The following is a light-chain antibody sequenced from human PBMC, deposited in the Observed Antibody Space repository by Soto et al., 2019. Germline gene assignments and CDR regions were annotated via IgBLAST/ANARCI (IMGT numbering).Light chain of an antibody. CDR2: DAS. V-gene: IGKV3-11*01. J-gene: IGKJ5*01. Sequence: EILFTQSPAALSLSPGERATLSCRASQSFSSYLAWYQQTNGQPPRLLIYDASNRDTGIPARFSGTGSGTDFTLTISRLEPEDFEVYYCQQRSNWLITFGQGTRLEIK. CDR1: QSFSSY. CDR3: QQRSNWLIT.